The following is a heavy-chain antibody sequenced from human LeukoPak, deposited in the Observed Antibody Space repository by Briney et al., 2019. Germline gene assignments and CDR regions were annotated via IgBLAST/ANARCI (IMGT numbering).Heavy chain of an antibody. D-gene: IGHD5-18*01. CDR2: IYYRGST. J-gene: IGHJ5*02. Sequence: PSETLSLTCTVSGGSLSGQYWSWIRQPPGKGLEWIGYIYYRGSTSYNPSLKSRVTISVDTSKNQFSLRLNSVTAADAAVYYCARDIISEYSKSHSHFDPWGQGTLVTVSS. CDR3: ARDIISEYSKSHSHFDP. CDR1: GGSLSGQY. V-gene: IGHV4-59*11.